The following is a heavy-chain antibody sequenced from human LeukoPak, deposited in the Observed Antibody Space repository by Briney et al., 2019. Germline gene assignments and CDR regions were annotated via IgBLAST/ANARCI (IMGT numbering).Heavy chain of an antibody. J-gene: IGHJ4*02. CDR3: AGNLGMYYYDSSDYWSLDY. V-gene: IGHV4-39*01. CDR2: IYYSGST. Sequence: SETLSLTCTVSGGSISSSSCYWGWSRRPPGKGLEWNGSIYYSGSTYYNPSLKSRFTISVDKSKNQLSLKLSSVTAADTAVYYCAGNLGMYYYDSSDYWSLDYWGQGPLVTVSS. CDR1: GGSISSSSCY. D-gene: IGHD3-22*01.